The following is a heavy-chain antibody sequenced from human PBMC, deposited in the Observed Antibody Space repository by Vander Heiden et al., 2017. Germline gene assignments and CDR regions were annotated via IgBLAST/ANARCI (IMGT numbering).Heavy chain of an antibody. CDR3: AKDFELSYYYYGMDV. Sequence: EVQLLESGGGLVQPGGSLRLSCAASGFTFSSYAMSWVRKAPGKGLEWVSAIRGSGGSTYSADSVKGRFTISRDNSKNTLYLQMSSLRAEDTAVYYCAKDFELSYYYYGMDVWGQGTTVTVSS. J-gene: IGHJ6*02. CDR1: GFTFSSYA. V-gene: IGHV3-23*01. D-gene: IGHD1-26*01. CDR2: IRGSGGST.